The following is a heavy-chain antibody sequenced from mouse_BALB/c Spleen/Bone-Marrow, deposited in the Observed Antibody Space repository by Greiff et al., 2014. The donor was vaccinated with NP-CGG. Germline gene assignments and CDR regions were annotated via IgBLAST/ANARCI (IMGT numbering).Heavy chain of an antibody. CDR2: IYPSDSYT. CDR3: TTGTRFAY. D-gene: IGHD4-1*01. V-gene: IGHV1-69*02. J-gene: IGHJ3*01. Sequence: VQLQQSGAELVRPGASVKLSCKASGYTFTSYWINWVKQSPGQGLEWIGNIYPSDSYTNYNQKFKDKATLTVDKSSSTAYMQLSSPTSEDSAVYYCTTGTRFAYWGQGTLVTVSA. CDR1: GYTFTSYW.